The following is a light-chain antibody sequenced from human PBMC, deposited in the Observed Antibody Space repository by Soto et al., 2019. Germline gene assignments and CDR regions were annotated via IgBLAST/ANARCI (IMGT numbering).Light chain of an antibody. CDR2: DVS. J-gene: IGLJ2*01. CDR3: SSYAGSNTDV. CDR1: SSDVGCYNY. V-gene: IGLV2-8*01. Sequence: QSALTQPPSASGSPGQSVTISCTGTSSDVGCYNYVSWYQQHPGKAPKLMIYDVSKRPSGVSDRFSGSKSGNTASLTVSGLQAEDEAHYYCSSYAGSNTDVFGGGTKLTVL.